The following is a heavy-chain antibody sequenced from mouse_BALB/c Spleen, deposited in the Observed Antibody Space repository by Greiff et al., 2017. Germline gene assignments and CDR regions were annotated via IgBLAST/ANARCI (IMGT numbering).Heavy chain of an antibody. D-gene: IGHD2-1*01. J-gene: IGHJ2*01. CDR1: GFTFSSYA. V-gene: IGHV5-9-4*01. Sequence: EVQLVESGGGLVKPGGSLKLSCAASGFTFSSYAMSWVRQSPEKRLEWVAEISSGGSYTYYPDTVTGRFTISRDNAKNTLYLEMSRLRSEDTAMYYCARGNYDFDYWGQGTTLTVSS. CDR2: ISSGGSYT. CDR3: ARGNYDFDY.